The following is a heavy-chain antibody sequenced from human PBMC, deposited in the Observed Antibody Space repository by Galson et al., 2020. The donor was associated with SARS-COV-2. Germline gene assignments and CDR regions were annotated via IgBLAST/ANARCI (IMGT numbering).Heavy chain of an antibody. J-gene: IGHJ6*03. D-gene: IGHD1-26*01. CDR2: INHSGST. CDR1: GGSFSGYY. V-gene: IGHV4-34*01. Sequence: SETLSLTCAVYGGSFSGYYWSWIRLPPGKGLEWIGEINHSGSTNYNPSLKSRVTISVDTSKNQFSLKLSSVTAADTAVYYCARGASGSYLSMDVWGKGTTVTVSS. CDR3: ARGASGSYLSMDV.